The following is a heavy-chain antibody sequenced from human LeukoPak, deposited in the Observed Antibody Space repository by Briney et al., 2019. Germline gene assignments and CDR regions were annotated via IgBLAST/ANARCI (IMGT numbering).Heavy chain of an antibody. Sequence: ASVKVSCKASGYTFTSYAMHWVRQATGQGLEWMGWMNPNSGNTGYAQKFQGRVTMTRNTSISTAYMELSSLRSEDTAVYYCARNTAHDAFDIWGQGTMVTVSS. CDR3: ARNTAHDAFDI. CDR1: GYTFTSYA. V-gene: IGHV1-8*02. CDR2: MNPNSGNT. J-gene: IGHJ3*02.